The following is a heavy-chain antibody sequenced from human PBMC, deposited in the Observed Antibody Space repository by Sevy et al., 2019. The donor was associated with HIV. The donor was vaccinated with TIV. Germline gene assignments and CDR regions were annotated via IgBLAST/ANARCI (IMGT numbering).Heavy chain of an antibody. V-gene: IGHV3-48*03. CDR3: AKKGYSSGIFYYFDY. CDR1: GFTFSGSA. J-gene: IGHJ4*02. Sequence: GGSLRLSCSASGFTFSGSALHWVRQAPGKGLEWIAYISGSGNIIYYADSVRGRFSISRDNAKTSLYLQMNSLRAEDTAVYFCAKKGYSSGIFYYFDYWGQGTLVTVSS. D-gene: IGHD5-18*01. CDR2: ISGSGNII.